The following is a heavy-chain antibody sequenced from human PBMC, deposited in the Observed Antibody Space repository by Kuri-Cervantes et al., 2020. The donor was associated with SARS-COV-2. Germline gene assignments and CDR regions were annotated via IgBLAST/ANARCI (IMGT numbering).Heavy chain of an antibody. D-gene: IGHD3-22*01. CDR2: IIPIFGTA. Sequence: SVKVSCKASGGTFSSYAISWVRQAPGQGLEWMGGIIPIFGTANYAQKFQGRVTITADESTSTAYMELSSLRSEDTAVYYCTTGGCYDSSGYEYFQHWGQGTLVTVSS. CDR1: GGTFSSYA. CDR3: TTGGCYDSSGYEYFQH. V-gene: IGHV1-69*13. J-gene: IGHJ1*01.